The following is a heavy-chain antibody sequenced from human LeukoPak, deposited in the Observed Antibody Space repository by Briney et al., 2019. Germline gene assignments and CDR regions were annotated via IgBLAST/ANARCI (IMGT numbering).Heavy chain of an antibody. D-gene: IGHD7-27*01. CDR3: ARMNRGNYFDY. CDR1: GFSLNASGMC. CDR2: IDWDDDT. V-gene: IGHV2-70*11. Sequence: SGPTLVNPTQTLTLTCTFFGFSLNASGMCVSWIRQPPGEALEWLARIDWDDDTYYSTSLNTRLTISKDTSKNQVVLTMTNMDPVDTATYYCARMNRGNYFDYWGQGTLVTVSS. J-gene: IGHJ4*02.